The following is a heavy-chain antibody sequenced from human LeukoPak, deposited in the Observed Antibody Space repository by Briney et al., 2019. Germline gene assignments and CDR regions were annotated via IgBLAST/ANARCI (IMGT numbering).Heavy chain of an antibody. CDR1: GFTFSSYS. V-gene: IGHV3-23*01. CDR3: AKDVRVGEYYGSGSYFDY. CDR2: ISASGGST. Sequence: PGGSLRLSCAASGFTFSSYSMNWVRQAPGKGLEWVSIISASGGSTYYADSVKGRFTISRDKSRNYLQMNSLRGDDTAIYYCAKDVRVGEYYGSGSYFDYWGQGTLVTVSS. D-gene: IGHD3-10*01. J-gene: IGHJ4*02.